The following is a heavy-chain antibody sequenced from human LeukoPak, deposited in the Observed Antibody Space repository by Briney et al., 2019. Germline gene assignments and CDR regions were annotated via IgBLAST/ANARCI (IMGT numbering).Heavy chain of an antibody. D-gene: IGHD1-1*01. V-gene: IGHV3-48*03. CDR1: GFTFSSYE. J-gene: IGHJ3*02. CDR2: ISSSGSTI. Sequence: PGGSLRLSCAASGFTFSSYEMNWVRQAPGKGLEWVSYISSSGSTIYYADSVKGRFTISRDNAKNSLYLQMNSLRAEDTAVYYCARDPNGAFDIWGQGTMVTVSS. CDR3: ARDPNGAFDI.